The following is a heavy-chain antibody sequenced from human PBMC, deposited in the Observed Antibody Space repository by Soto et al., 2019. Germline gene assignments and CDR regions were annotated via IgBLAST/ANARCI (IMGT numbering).Heavy chain of an antibody. CDR1: GYTFTAYG. J-gene: IGHJ4*02. D-gene: IGHD3-22*01. CDR2: VSTNDDRT. V-gene: IGHV1-18*01. Sequence: QVQLVQSGPEVKMPGASLKVSCKTSGYTFTAYGLAWLRQAPGQRPEWLGWVSTNDDRTNYAQKFQGRVTMTTDRSTTTTSMELRSLRGDDTAVYYCARELNTESSAYYSFAFWGQGTLVTVSS. CDR3: ARELNTESSAYYSFAF.